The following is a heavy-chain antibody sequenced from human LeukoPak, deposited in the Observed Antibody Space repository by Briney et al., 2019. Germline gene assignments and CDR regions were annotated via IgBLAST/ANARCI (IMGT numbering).Heavy chain of an antibody. D-gene: IGHD2-15*01. CDR1: GGTFSSYA. CDR3: ASLRSGLNYYCYYMDV. Sequence: GASVKVSCKASGGTFSSYAISWVRQAPGQGLEWMGGIIPIFGTANYAQKFQGRVTITTDESTSTAYMELSSLRSEDTAVYYCASLRSGLNYYCYYMDVWGKGTTVTVSS. V-gene: IGHV1-69*05. J-gene: IGHJ6*03. CDR2: IIPIFGTA.